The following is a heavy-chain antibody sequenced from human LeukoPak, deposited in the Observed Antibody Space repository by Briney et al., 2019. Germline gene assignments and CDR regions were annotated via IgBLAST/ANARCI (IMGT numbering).Heavy chain of an antibody. D-gene: IGHD3-3*01. CDR2: INHSGST. V-gene: IGHV4-34*01. J-gene: IGHJ4*02. Sequence: SETLSLTCAVYGGSFSGYYWSWIRQPPGKGLEWIGEINHSGSTNYNPSLKSRVTISVDTSKNQFSLKLSSVTAADTAVYYCARGLLLRKDKRGGFLKSPSAVDYWGQGTLVTVSS. CDR1: GGSFSGYY. CDR3: ARGLLLRKDKRGGFLKSPSAVDY.